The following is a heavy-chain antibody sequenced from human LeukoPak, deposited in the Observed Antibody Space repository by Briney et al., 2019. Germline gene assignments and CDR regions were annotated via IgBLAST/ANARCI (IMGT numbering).Heavy chain of an antibody. CDR3: ARDPESSDWFDP. Sequence: PGGSLRLSCAASGFTFSSYAMHWVRQAPGKGLEWVAVISYDGSNKYYADSVKGRFTISRDNAKNTLYLQMNSLRAEDTAVYYCARDPESSDWFDPWGQGTLVTVSS. CDR2: ISYDGSNK. D-gene: IGHD3-10*01. V-gene: IGHV3-30-3*01. J-gene: IGHJ5*02. CDR1: GFTFSSYA.